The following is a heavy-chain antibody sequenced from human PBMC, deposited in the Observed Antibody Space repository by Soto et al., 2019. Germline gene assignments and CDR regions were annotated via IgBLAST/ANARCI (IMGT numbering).Heavy chain of an antibody. CDR3: AKDAVYGDGLWLAAN. CDR2: MTGSGGDI. D-gene: IGHD2-21*02. J-gene: IGHJ4*02. Sequence: QPGGSLRLSCAASGFTFSIYAMMWVRQSPGKGQEWVAGMTGSGGDIRYADSVKGRFTISKDNSKNTLYLQMNSLRAEDTAMYYCAKDAVYGDGLWLAANWGQGTLVTVSS. CDR1: GFTFSIYA. V-gene: IGHV3-23*01.